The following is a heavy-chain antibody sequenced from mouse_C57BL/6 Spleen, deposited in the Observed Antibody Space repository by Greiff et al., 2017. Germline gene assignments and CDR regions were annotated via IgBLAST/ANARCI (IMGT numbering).Heavy chain of an antibody. Sequence: EVQRVESGGGLVKPGGSLKLSCAASGFTFSDYGMHWVRQAPEKGLEWVAYISSGRSTIYYADTVKGRFTISRDNAKNTLFLQMTSLRSEDTAMYYCARPNWAWFAYWGQGTLVTVSA. CDR2: ISSGRSTI. D-gene: IGHD4-1*02. CDR3: ARPNWAWFAY. CDR1: GFTFSDYG. J-gene: IGHJ3*01. V-gene: IGHV5-17*01.